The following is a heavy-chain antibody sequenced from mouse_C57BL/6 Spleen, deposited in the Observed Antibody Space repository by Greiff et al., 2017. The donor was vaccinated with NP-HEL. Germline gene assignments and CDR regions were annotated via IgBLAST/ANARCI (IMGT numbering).Heavy chain of an antibody. Sequence: VQVVESGAELMKPGASVKLSCKATGYTFTGYWIEWVKQRPGHGLEWIGEILPGSGSTNYNEKFKGKATFTADTSSNTAYMQLSSLTTEDSAIYYCARRGGYYGSSYGYFDYWGQGTTLTVSS. V-gene: IGHV1-9*01. D-gene: IGHD1-1*01. J-gene: IGHJ2*01. CDR3: ARRGGYYGSSYGYFDY. CDR2: ILPGSGST. CDR1: GYTFTGYW.